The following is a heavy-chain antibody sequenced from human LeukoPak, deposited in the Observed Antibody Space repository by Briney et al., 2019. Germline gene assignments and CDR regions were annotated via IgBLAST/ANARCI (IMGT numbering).Heavy chain of an antibody. CDR2: IKQDGSEK. D-gene: IGHD6-19*01. V-gene: IGHV3-7*04. CDR1: GFTFSSYW. CDR3: ARGAGEQWLVPGAFDI. J-gene: IGHJ3*02. Sequence: GGSLRLSCAASGFTFSSYWMSWVRQAPGKGLEWVANIKQDGSEKYYVDSVKGRFTISRDNAKNSLYLQMNSLRAEDTAVYYCARGAGEQWLVPGAFDIWGQGTMVTVSS.